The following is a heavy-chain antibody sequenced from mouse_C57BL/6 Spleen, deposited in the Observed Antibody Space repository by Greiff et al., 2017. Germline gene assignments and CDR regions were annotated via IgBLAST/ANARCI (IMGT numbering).Heavy chain of an antibody. V-gene: IGHV1-64*01. CDR1: GYTFTSYW. D-gene: IGHD2-4*01. CDR3: ASDDYDNYYAMDY. J-gene: IGHJ4*01. Sequence: VQLQQPGAELVKPGASVKLSCKASGYTFTSYWMHWVKQRPGQGLEWIGMIHPNSGSTNYNEKFKSKATLTVDKSSSTAYMQLSSLTSEDAAVYDCASDDYDNYYAMDYWGQGTSVTVSS. CDR2: IHPNSGST.